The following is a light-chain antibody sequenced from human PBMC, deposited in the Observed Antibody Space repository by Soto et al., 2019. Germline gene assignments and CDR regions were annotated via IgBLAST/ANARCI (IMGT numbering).Light chain of an antibody. Sequence: EIVLTQSPGTLSLSPGERATLSCRASQSVSSTYLAWYQHKPGQAPWLLIYGASNRATGIPDRFSGSGSGTDFTLTISRLEPEDFAVYYCQQYSNSPLMYTFGQGTKLEIK. CDR2: GAS. CDR1: QSVSSTY. V-gene: IGKV3-20*01. CDR3: QQYSNSPLMYT. J-gene: IGKJ2*01.